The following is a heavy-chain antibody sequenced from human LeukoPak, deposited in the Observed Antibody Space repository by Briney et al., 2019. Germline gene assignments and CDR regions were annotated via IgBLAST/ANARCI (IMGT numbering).Heavy chain of an antibody. CDR1: SDSIRIYN. V-gene: IGHV4-59*12. J-gene: IGHJ5*02. D-gene: IGHD3-22*01. CDR3: AREGSSGYSIDP. CDR2: IYYSGST. Sequence: SSQTLSLTCTLSSDSIRIYNSRWIRQPPGKGLECIGYIYYSGSTNYNPSLKSRVIISVDTSKNQFSLKLRSVTAADTAVYYCAREGSSGYSIDPWGQGTLVTVSS.